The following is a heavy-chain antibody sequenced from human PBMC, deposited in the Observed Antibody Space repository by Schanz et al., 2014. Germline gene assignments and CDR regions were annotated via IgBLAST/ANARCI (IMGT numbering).Heavy chain of an antibody. D-gene: IGHD5-12*01. CDR3: ARARYTGYDCSGY. Sequence: QVQLVQSGPAVKKPGASMKVSCLASGYSFTEYFLHWVRQAPGQGLEWMGWINPNSGETNYEQKFKSRLTLTSRTSISTAFMELSGLTTDDTAAYFCARARYTGYDCSGYWGQGTLLIVSS. CDR1: GYSFTEYF. J-gene: IGHJ4*02. V-gene: IGHV1-2*02. CDR2: INPNSGET.